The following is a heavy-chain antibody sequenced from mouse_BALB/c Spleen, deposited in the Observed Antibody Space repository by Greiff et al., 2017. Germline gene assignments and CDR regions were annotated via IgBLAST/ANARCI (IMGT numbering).Heavy chain of an antibody. Sequence: EVQGVESGGGLVQPGGSRKLSCAASGFTFSSFGMHWVRQAPEKGLEWVAYISSGSSTIYYADTVKGRFTISRDNPKNTLFLQMTSLRSEDTTMYYCAKAYYRYDRYAMDYWGQGTSVTVSS. CDR2: ISSGSSTI. CDR1: GFTFSSFG. CDR3: AKAYYRYDRYAMDY. D-gene: IGHD2-14*01. V-gene: IGHV5-17*02. J-gene: IGHJ4*01.